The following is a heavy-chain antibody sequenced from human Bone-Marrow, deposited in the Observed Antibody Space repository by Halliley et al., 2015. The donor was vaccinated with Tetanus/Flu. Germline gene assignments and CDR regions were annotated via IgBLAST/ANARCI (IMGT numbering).Heavy chain of an antibody. D-gene: IGHD2-2*01. CDR1: GASIKNFY. CDR2: IYYSGST. CDR3: AREFRIPVFTYYFDY. Sequence: TLSLTCSVSGASIKNFYWSWIRQPPGKGLEWIGYIYYSGSTNYNPSLKSRVTISEDTSKSQFSLKLTSVTAADTAIYYCAREFRIPVFTYYFDYWSQGTLVTVSS. J-gene: IGHJ4*02. V-gene: IGHV4-59*01.